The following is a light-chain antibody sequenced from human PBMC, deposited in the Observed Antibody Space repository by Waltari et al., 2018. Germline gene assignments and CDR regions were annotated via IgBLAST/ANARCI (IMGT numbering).Light chain of an antibody. CDR1: SSDVGSYNQ. J-gene: IGLJ3*02. CDR2: EGN. CDR3: CSYAGSSTWV. V-gene: IGLV2-23*01. Sequence: QSALTQPASVSGSPGQSITISCTGTSSDVGSYNQVPWYQQHPGKAPKLIIYEGNKWPSGVSNRFSGSKSGNTASLTISGLQAEDEADYYCCSYAGSSTWVFGGGTKLTVL.